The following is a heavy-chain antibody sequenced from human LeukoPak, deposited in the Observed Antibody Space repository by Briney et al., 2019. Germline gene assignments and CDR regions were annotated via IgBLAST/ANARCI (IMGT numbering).Heavy chain of an antibody. CDR1: GYTFTSYD. V-gene: IGHV1-2*02. J-gene: IGHJ6*02. Sequence: ASVKVSCKASGYTFTSYDINWVRQATGQGLEWMGWINPNGGGTNYARKFQGRVTMTTDTSTSTAYMELRSLRSDDTAVYYCAREDSSSWYYYYGMDVWGQGTTVTVSS. D-gene: IGHD6-13*01. CDR3: AREDSSSWYYYYGMDV. CDR2: INPNGGGT.